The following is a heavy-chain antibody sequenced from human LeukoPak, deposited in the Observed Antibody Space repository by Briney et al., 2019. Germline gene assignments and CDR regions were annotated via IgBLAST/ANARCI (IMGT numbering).Heavy chain of an antibody. CDR3: AKGTAMEDYYYYGMDV. J-gene: IGHJ6*02. V-gene: IGHV3-30*18. D-gene: IGHD5-18*01. CDR2: IPYDGSNE. CDR1: GFTFSSYA. Sequence: GGSLRLSCAASGFTFSSYALHWVRQAPGKVLEWVAVIPYDGSNEYYADSVKGRSTISRDNSENTLYLQMNSLRAEDTAVYYCAKGTAMEDYYYYGMDVWGQGTTVTVSS.